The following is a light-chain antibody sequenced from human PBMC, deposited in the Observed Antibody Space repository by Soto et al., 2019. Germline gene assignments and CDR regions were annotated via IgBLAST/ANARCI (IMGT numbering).Light chain of an antibody. J-gene: IGKJ2*01. CDR2: WAS. CDR1: QSVLYSSNNKNY. Sequence: DIVMTQSPDSLAVSLGERATINCKSSQSVLYSSNNKNYLAWYQQKPGQTPKLLIYWASIRHSGVPDRFSGSGSGTDFTLTINTLQAEYVAVYYCQQHYSPPYPFGQRTRLEIK. CDR3: QQHYSPPYP. V-gene: IGKV4-1*01.